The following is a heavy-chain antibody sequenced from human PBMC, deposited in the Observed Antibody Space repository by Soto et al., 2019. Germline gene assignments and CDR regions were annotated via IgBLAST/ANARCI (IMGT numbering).Heavy chain of an antibody. CDR2: VYYSGST. CDR3: ARSPGYSSGWYGFYYGMDV. CDR1: GGSISGGTYY. Sequence: PSETQSLTCTVSGGSISGGTYYWAWIRQPPGKGLEWIGTVYYSGSTYYNPSLKSRVTVSVDMSKNQVSLKLSSVTAADTAVYYCARSPGYSSGWYGFYYGMDVWGQGTSVTVSS. J-gene: IGHJ6*01. D-gene: IGHD6-19*01. V-gene: IGHV4-39*01.